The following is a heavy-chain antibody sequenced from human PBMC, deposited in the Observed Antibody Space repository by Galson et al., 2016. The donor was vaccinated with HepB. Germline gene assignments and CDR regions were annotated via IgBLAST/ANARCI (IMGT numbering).Heavy chain of an antibody. CDR2: TSYDGSNK. CDR3: AKGSWTWGVLEYFQH. D-gene: IGHD3-16*01. J-gene: IGHJ1*01. Sequence: SLRLSCAASGFTFSDFGMHWVRQAPGKGLEWVALTSYDGSNKFYADSVKGRCTISRDNSKNTLYLQMNSLRPEDTAVYYCAKGSWTWGVLEYFQHWGHGTLVIVSS. CDR1: GFTFSDFG. V-gene: IGHV3-30*18.